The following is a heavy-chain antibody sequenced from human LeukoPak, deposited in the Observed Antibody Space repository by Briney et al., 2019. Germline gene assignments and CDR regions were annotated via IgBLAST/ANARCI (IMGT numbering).Heavy chain of an antibody. CDR2: INTNTGNP. Sequence: GASVKVSCKASGYTFTTYAMNWVRPAPGQGLEWMGWINTNTGNPTYAQGFTGRFVFSLDTSVSTAYLQISSLKAEDTAVYYCAKEGQYSSSWYLGYWGQGTLVTVSS. D-gene: IGHD6-13*01. CDR3: AKEGQYSSSWYLGY. V-gene: IGHV7-4-1*02. CDR1: GYTFTTYA. J-gene: IGHJ4*02.